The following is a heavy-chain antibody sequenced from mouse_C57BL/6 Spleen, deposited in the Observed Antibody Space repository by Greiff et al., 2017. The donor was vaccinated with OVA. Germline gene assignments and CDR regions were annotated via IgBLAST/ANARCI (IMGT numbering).Heavy chain of an antibody. J-gene: IGHJ4*01. Sequence: VHVKQSGAELVRPGASVKLSCTASGFNIKDYYMHWVKQRPEQGLEWIGRIDPEDGDTEYAPKFQGKATMTADTSSNPAYLQLSSLTSEDTGVYYCTTDCSYAMDYWGQGTSVTVSS. CDR2: IDPEDGDT. V-gene: IGHV14-1*01. CDR1: GFNIKDYY. CDR3: TTDCSYAMDY.